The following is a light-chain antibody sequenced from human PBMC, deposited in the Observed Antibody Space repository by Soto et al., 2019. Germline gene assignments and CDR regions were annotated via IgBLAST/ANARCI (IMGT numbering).Light chain of an antibody. Sequence: QSALTQPASVSGSPGQSITLSCTGTSSDIGGYNYVSWYQQHPGKAPKLMIYEVSDRPSGVSSRFSASTSGNTASLTISGLQTEDEADYYCSSYTSSSTWVFGGGTKLTVL. J-gene: IGLJ3*02. CDR1: SSDIGGYNY. V-gene: IGLV2-14*01. CDR3: SSYTSSSTWV. CDR2: EVS.